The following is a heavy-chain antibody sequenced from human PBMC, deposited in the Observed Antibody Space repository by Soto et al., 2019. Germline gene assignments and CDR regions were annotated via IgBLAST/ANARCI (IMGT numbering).Heavy chain of an antibody. D-gene: IGHD4-17*01. CDR2: ISYDGSNR. V-gene: IGHV3-30*18. J-gene: IGHJ4*02. CDR1: GFSFSSYG. Sequence: PGGSLRLSCAASGFSFSSYGMHWGRQAPGKGLEWVAVISYDGSNRYYADSVKGRFTISRDNSKNTLYLQMNSLRAEDTAVYYCENPLDYGDYGGYFDYSGQGTLVSVSS. CDR3: ENPLDYGDYGGYFDY.